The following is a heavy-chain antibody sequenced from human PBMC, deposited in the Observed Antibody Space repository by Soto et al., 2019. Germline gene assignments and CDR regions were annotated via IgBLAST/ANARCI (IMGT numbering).Heavy chain of an antibody. D-gene: IGHD3-16*01. J-gene: IGHJ4*02. V-gene: IGHV3-23*01. CDR2: VSGGGGST. CDR1: GVTFNIYA. Sequence: GGSVRLSCAASGVTFNIYAMNWVRRAPGKGLEWVSAVSGGGGSTFYAASVRGRFTISRDNSDNTVYLQMNSLRAEDTAVYYSAKASMIAFGGIIDFDYWGQGALVTVSS. CDR3: AKASMIAFGGIIDFDY.